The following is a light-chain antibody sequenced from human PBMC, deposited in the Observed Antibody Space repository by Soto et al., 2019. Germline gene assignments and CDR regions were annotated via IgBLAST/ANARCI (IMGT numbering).Light chain of an antibody. CDR3: QHYGNSPLFT. J-gene: IGKJ2*01. Sequence: VLTQSPATLSLSPGERATLSCRASQSVSSSYLAWYQQKPGQAPRLLIYGASSRATGIPARFSGSGSGSDFNITISRLEPEDLAVYYGQHYGNSPLFTFGQATKLEGK. CDR1: QSVSSSY. V-gene: IGKV3-20*01. CDR2: GAS.